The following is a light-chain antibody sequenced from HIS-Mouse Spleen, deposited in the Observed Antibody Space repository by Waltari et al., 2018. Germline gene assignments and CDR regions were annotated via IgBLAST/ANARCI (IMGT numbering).Light chain of an antibody. J-gene: IGKJ2*02. CDR1: QCVSSSY. CDR3: QQYGSSPST. Sequence: EIVLTQSPGTLSLSSGESATLSCRASQCVSSSYLAWYQPKPGQAPRLLIYGASSRATGIPDRFSGSVSGTDFTLTISRLEPEDFAVYDCQQYGSSPSTFGQGTKLEIK. V-gene: IGKV3-20*01. CDR2: GAS.